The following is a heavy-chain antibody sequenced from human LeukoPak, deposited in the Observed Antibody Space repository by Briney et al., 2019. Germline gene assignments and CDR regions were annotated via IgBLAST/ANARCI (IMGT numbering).Heavy chain of an antibody. CDR3: AKDVVGAAYNWFDP. V-gene: IGHV3-23*01. CDR1: GFTFSSYA. Sequence: GGSLRPSCAASGFTFSSYAMSWVRQAPGKGLEWVSAISGSGGGTYYADSVKGRFTISRDNSKNTLYLQMNSLRAEDTAVYYCAKDVVGAAYNWFDPWGQGTLVTVSS. CDR2: ISGSGGGT. D-gene: IGHD2-15*01. J-gene: IGHJ5*02.